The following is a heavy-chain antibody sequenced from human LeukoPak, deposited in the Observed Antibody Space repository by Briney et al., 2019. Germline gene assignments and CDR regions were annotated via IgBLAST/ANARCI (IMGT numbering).Heavy chain of an antibody. CDR3: AKDGRVVPAASYYYYYMDV. CDR1: GFTLSSYD. CDR2: ISYDGSNK. Sequence: GGSLRLSCAASGFTLSSYDMHWVRQAPGKGLEWVAVISYDGSNKYYADSVKGRFTISRDNSKNTLYLQMNSLRAEDTAVYYCAKDGRVVPAASYYYYYMDVWGKGTTVTVSS. V-gene: IGHV3-30*18. J-gene: IGHJ6*03. D-gene: IGHD2-2*01.